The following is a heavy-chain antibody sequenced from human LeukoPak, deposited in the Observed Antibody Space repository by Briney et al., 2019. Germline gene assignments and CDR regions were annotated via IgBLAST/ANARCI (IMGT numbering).Heavy chain of an antibody. CDR3: ARDRKRTYYYGSGSYYKVHWFDP. Sequence: ASVKVSCKASGYTFTSYGISWVRQAPGQGLEWMGWISAYKGNTNYAQKLQGRVTMTTDTSTSTAYMELRSLRSDDTAVYYCARDRKRTYYYGSGSYYKVHWFDPWGQGTLVTVSS. V-gene: IGHV1-18*01. CDR2: ISAYKGNT. D-gene: IGHD3-10*01. J-gene: IGHJ5*02. CDR1: GYTFTSYG.